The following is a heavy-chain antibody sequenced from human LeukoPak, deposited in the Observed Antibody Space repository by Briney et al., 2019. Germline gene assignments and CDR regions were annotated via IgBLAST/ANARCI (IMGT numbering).Heavy chain of an antibody. Sequence: ASVKVSCKASGGTLSRFAISWVRQAPGQGLEWLGWINTNTGNPTYAQGFTGRFVFSLDTSVNTAYLQISSLKAEDTAVYYCARVVHPYDYESSGLTYDAFDIWGQGTMVTVSS. CDR3: ARVVHPYDYESSGLTYDAFDI. CDR2: INTNTGNP. D-gene: IGHD3-22*01. J-gene: IGHJ3*02. V-gene: IGHV7-4-1*02. CDR1: GGTLSRFA.